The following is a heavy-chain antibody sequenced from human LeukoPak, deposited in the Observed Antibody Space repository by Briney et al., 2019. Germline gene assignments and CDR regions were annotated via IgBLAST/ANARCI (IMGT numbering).Heavy chain of an antibody. V-gene: IGHV3-74*01. D-gene: IGHD3-3*01. J-gene: IGHJ4*02. CDR1: GFDFSSNW. Sequence: GGSLRPSCAASGFDFSSNWMHWVRHAPGQGLVWVSRIKGDGISTNYADSVKGRFTISRDIAKNTLYLQMNSLRAEDTGVYYCAKDHYWSIDYWGRGTLVTVSS. CDR2: IKGDGIST. CDR3: AKDHYWSIDY.